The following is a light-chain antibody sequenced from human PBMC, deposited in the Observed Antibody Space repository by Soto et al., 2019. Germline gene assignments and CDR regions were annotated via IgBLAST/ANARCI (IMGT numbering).Light chain of an antibody. J-gene: IGKJ4*01. V-gene: IGKV4-1*01. CDR2: WAS. CDR3: QQYFGIPLT. CDR1: RSLLHGSNNENF. Sequence: DIVMTRSPDSLAVSLGERATINCKSSRSLLHGSNNENFLAWYQQRPGQPPKLLFYWASTRQSGVPERFSGSGSETDFTLTISSLLAEDVAVYYCQQYFGIPLTFGGGTKVEIK.